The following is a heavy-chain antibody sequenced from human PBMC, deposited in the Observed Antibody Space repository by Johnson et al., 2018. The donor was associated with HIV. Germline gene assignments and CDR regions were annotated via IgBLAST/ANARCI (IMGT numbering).Heavy chain of an antibody. D-gene: IGHD2-8*02. CDR3: AKSGPRAFDI. CDR2: ISGSGGST. V-gene: IGHV3-23*04. CDR1: GFTFDDYA. Sequence: EVQLVESGGVVVQPGGSLRLSCAASGFTFDDYAMHWVRQAPGKGLEWVSAISGSGGSTYYADSVKGRFTISRDNSKNTLYLQMNSLRAEDTAVYYCAKSGPRAFDIGGQGTMVTVSS. J-gene: IGHJ3*02.